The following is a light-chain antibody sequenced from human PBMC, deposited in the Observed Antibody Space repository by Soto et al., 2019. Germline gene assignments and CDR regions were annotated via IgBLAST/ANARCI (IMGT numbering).Light chain of an antibody. V-gene: IGLV1-47*02. CDR3: ASWDDSLNGPV. J-gene: IGLJ2*01. CDR1: SSNIGINY. Sequence: SVLTQPTSASGTPGQRVTISCFGSSSNIGINYVYWYQQLPGMAPKLLIYRNSQRPSGVPDRFSGSKSGTSASLTISGLRSENEGDYYCASWDDSLNGPVFVGGTKLTVL. CDR2: RNS.